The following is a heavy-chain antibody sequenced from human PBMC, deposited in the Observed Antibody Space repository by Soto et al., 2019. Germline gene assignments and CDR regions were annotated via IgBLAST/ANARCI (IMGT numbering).Heavy chain of an antibody. D-gene: IGHD3-9*01. CDR2: TIPIFGTT. V-gene: IGHV1-69*01. CDR1: GGTFSSYA. J-gene: IGHJ5*02. Sequence: QMQLVQSGAEVKKPGSSVKVSCKASGGTFSSYAFSWVRQAPGQGLEWMGGTIPIFGTTNYAQKFQGRVTIIADESRGTAYMELSSLRYEDTAVYFCAGSHDILTGYFEAWGQGTLVTVAS. CDR3: AGSHDILTGYFEA.